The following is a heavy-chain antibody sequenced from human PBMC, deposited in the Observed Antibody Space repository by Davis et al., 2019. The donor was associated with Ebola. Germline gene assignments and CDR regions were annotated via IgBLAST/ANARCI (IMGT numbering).Heavy chain of an antibody. V-gene: IGHV4-59*08. D-gene: IGHD5-18*01. J-gene: IGHJ4*02. Sequence: MPSETLSLTCTVSGGSISTYYWSWIRQPPGKGLEWIGYIHYSGSTNYNPSLKSRVTISVDTSKNQFSLKLSSVTAADTAVYYCARRIGHSYGKGDYWGQGTLVTVSS. CDR1: GGSISTYY. CDR3: ARRIGHSYGKGDY. CDR2: IHYSGST.